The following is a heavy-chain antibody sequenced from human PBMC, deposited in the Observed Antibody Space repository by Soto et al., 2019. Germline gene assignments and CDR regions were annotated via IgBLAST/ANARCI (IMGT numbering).Heavy chain of an antibody. D-gene: IGHD6-19*01. CDR1: GFTFSSYA. CDR2: ISGSGGST. V-gene: IGHV3-23*01. J-gene: IGHJ4*02. Sequence: EVQLLESGGGLVQPGGSLRLSCAASGFTFSSYAMSWVRQSPGKGLEWVSAISGSGGSTYYADSVKGRFTISRDNSKNTLYLQMNSLRSEDTAVYYCARRSSGWYFDYWGQGTLVTVSS. CDR3: ARRSSGWYFDY.